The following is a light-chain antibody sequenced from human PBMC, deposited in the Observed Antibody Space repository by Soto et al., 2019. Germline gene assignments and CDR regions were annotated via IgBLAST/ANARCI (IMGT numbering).Light chain of an antibody. CDR3: TSYAGSSIPVV. CDR2: DVT. CDR1: SSDVGKYNF. Sequence: QSVLTQPPSASGSPGQSVTISCTGASSDVGKYNFVSWYHQHPGQAPKLMIYDVTERPSGVPDRFSGSKSGNTASLTVSGLQSEDEVNYYCTSYAGSSIPVVFGGGTKLTVL. J-gene: IGLJ2*01. V-gene: IGLV2-8*01.